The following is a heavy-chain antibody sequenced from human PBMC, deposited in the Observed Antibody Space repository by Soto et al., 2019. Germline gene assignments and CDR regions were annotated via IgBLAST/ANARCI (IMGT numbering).Heavy chain of an antibody. Sequence: PSETLSLTCTVSGGSISSYYWSWIRQPPGKGLEWIGYIYYSGSTNYNPSLKSRVTISVDTSKNQFPLKLSSVTAADTAVYYCARTYYSDSSGLFDYWGQGTLVTVSS. V-gene: IGHV4-59*01. D-gene: IGHD3-22*01. CDR2: IYYSGST. J-gene: IGHJ4*02. CDR3: ARTYYSDSSGLFDY. CDR1: GGSISSYY.